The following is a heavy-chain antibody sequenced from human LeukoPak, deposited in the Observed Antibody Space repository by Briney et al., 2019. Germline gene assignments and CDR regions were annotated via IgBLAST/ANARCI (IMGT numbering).Heavy chain of an antibody. CDR2: ISAYNGNT. J-gene: IGHJ4*02. CDR1: GYTFTSYG. CDR3: ARDMGPEYYDSSGSSPFDY. V-gene: IGHV1-18*01. D-gene: IGHD3-22*01. Sequence: GASVKVSCKASGYTFTSYGISWVRQAPGQGLEWMGWISAYNGNTNHAQKLQGRVTMTTDTSTSTAYMELRSLRSDDTAVYYCARDMGPEYYDSSGSSPFDYWGQGTLVTVSS.